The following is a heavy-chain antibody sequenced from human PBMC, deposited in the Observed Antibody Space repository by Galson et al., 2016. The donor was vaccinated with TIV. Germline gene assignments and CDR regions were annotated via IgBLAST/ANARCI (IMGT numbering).Heavy chain of an antibody. V-gene: IGHV1-58*02. CDR1: GDAIS. CDR3: AASPDDILEDGHNYYMDV. J-gene: IGHJ6*03. CDR2: VVVGSGNA. D-gene: IGHD3-9*01. Sequence: SVKVSCKAFGDAISWVRQARGQRLEWIGWVVVGSGNANYAQKFQERLTINRDMSTSTVYMALSSLRSEDTAVDYCAASPDDILEDGHNYYMDVWGKGTTVTVSS.